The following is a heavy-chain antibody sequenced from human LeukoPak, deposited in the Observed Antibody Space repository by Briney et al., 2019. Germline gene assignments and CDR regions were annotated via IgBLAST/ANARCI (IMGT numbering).Heavy chain of an antibody. CDR2: IYSGGST. V-gene: IGHV3-53*01. D-gene: IGHD5/OR15-5a*01. Sequence: GGSLRLSCAASGFTVSNNYTSWVRQAPGKGLEWVSVIYSGGSTYYADSVKGRFTISRDSSKNTLYLQMNSLRAEDTAVYYCARDSLGMSTLDSWGQGTLVTVSS. CDR3: ARDSLGMSTLDS. J-gene: IGHJ4*02. CDR1: GFTVSNNY.